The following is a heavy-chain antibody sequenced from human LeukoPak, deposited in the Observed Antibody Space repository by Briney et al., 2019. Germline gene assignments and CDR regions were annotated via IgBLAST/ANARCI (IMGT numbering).Heavy chain of an antibody. J-gene: IGHJ4*02. V-gene: IGHV1-2*02. CDR1: GYTFTGYY. D-gene: IGHD3/OR15-3a*01. Sequence: ASVKVSCKASGYTFTGYYMHWVRQAPGEGLEWMGWINPNSGGTKYAQKFQGRFTMTRDTSISTAYMELTMLRSDDTAVYYCATGLGVLDPEANSWGQGTLVTVSS. CDR3: ATGLGVLDPEANS. CDR2: INPNSGGT.